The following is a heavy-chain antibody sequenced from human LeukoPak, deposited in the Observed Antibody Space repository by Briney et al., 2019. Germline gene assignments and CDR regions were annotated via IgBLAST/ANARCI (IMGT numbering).Heavy chain of an antibody. Sequence: PSETLSLTCTVSSGSISSSSYYWGWIRQPPGKGLECIGNIYPSGTPYYNPSLKSRVTISIGTSKSQFSLRLSSVTAADTAVYYCVQNIPGAIEHWGQGTLVTVSS. D-gene: IGHD1-7*01. J-gene: IGHJ1*01. V-gene: IGHV4-39*01. CDR3: VQNIPGAIEH. CDR1: SGSISSSSYY. CDR2: IYPSGTP.